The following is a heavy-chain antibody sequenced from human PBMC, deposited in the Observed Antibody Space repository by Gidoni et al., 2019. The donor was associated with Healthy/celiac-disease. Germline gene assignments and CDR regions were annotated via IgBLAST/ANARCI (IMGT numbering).Heavy chain of an antibody. J-gene: IGHJ4*02. D-gene: IGHD2-15*01. Sequence: QVQLVESGGGVVQPGRSLRLSCAASGFTFSSYGMHWVRQAPGKGLEWVAVISHDGSNKYYADSVKGRFTISRDNSKNTLYLQMNSLRAEDTAVYYCAKDRRGGYCSGGSCYNSYYFDYWGQGTLVTVSS. CDR2: ISHDGSNK. V-gene: IGHV3-30*18. CDR3: AKDRRGGYCSGGSCYNSYYFDY. CDR1: GFTFSSYG.